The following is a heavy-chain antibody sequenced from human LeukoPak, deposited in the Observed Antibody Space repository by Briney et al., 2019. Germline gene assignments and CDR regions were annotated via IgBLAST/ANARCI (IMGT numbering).Heavy chain of an antibody. CDR1: GFTFSSYS. J-gene: IGHJ6*03. V-gene: IGHV3-21*01. D-gene: IGHD1-26*01. CDR2: ISSSSSYI. Sequence: KAGGSLRLSCAASGFTFSSYSMNWVRQAPGKGLEWVSSISSSSSYIYYADSVKGRFTISRDNAKNSLYLQMNSLRAEDTAVYYCARDLWELRLGFAMDVWGKGTTVTISS. CDR3: ARDLWELRLGFAMDV.